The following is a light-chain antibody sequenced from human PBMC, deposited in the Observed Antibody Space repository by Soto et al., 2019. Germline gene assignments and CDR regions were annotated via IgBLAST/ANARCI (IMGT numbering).Light chain of an antibody. J-gene: IGKJ5*01. Sequence: EIVLTQSPGTLSLSPGERATLSCRASQSVSRTYLAWYQQKPGQAPRLLIYGASSRATGIPDRFSGSGSGTDFTLTISRLEPEDFAVYFCQQYVNSPITFGQGTRLEIK. CDR2: GAS. CDR1: QSVSRTY. V-gene: IGKV3-20*01. CDR3: QQYVNSPIT.